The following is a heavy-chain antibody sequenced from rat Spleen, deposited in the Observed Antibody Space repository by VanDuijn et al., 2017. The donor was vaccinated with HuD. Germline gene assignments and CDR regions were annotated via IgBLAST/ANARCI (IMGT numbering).Heavy chain of an antibody. CDR3: VRHYYSADDYFDY. D-gene: IGHD1-1*01. Sequence: EVELVESGGGLVQPGRSMKLSCAASGFTFSNFVMAWVRQAPTKGLEWVASIIISGGDNTYYRDSVKGRFTISRDNAKSTLYLQMDSLRSEDMATYYCVRHYYSADDYFDYWGLGVMVTVSS. J-gene: IGHJ2*01. V-gene: IGHV5-25*01. CDR1: GFTFSNFV. CDR2: IIISGGDNT.